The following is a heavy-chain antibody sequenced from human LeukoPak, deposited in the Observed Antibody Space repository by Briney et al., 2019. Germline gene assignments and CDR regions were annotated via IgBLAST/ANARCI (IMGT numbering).Heavy chain of an antibody. CDR2: ISSSSSYI. V-gene: IGHV3-21*01. D-gene: IGHD1-26*01. Sequence: GGSLRLSCAASGFTFSSYSMNWVRQAPGKGLEWVSSISSSSSYIYYADSVKGRFTISRDNAKNSLYLQMNSLRAEDTAVYYCAGGQVGATGFDYWGQGTLVTVSS. CDR3: AGGQVGATGFDY. J-gene: IGHJ4*02. CDR1: GFTFSSYS.